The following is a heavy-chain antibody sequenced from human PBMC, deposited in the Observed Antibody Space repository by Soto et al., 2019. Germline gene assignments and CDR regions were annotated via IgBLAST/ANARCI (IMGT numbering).Heavy chain of an antibody. CDR2: IYYSGST. CDR3: ARHATRYCSGGSCGDY. V-gene: IGHV4-39*01. D-gene: IGHD2-15*01. CDR1: GGSISSSSYY. Sequence: QLQLQESGPGLVKPSETLSLTCTVSGGSISSSSYYWGWIRQPPGKGLEWIGSIYYSGSTYYNPSLKSRVTISVDTSKNQFSLKLSSVTAADTAVYYCARHATRYCSGGSCGDYWGQGTLVTVSS. J-gene: IGHJ4*02.